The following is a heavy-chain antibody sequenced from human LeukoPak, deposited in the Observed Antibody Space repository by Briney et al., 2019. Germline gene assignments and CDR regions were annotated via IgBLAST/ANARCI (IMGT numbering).Heavy chain of an antibody. CDR1: GFTFSSYA. Sequence: GGSLRLPCAASGFTFSSYAMSWVRQAPGKGLEWVSAISGSGGSIYYADSVKGRFTISRDNSKNTLYLQMNSLRAEDTAVYYCAKDLDDFWSGFSYWGQGTLVTVSS. V-gene: IGHV3-23*01. CDR2: ISGSGGSI. J-gene: IGHJ4*02. CDR3: AKDLDDFWSGFSY. D-gene: IGHD3-3*01.